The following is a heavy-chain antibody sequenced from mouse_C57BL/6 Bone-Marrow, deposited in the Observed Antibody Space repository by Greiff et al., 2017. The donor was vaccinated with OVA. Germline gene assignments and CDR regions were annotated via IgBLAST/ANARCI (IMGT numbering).Heavy chain of an antibody. D-gene: IGHD2-4*01. CDR1: GFNIKDDY. Sequence: EVMLVESGAELVRPGASVKLSCTASGFNIKDDYMHWVKQRPEQGLEWIGWIDPENGDTEYASKFQGKATITADTSSHTAYLQLSSLTSEDTAVYYCTTGITPGAFDVWGTGTTVTVSS. V-gene: IGHV14-4*01. CDR2: IDPENGDT. J-gene: IGHJ1*03. CDR3: TTGITPGAFDV.